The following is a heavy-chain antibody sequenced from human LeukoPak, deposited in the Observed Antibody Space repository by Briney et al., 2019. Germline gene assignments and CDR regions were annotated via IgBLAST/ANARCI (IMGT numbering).Heavy chain of an antibody. D-gene: IGHD2-8*01. CDR2: IYYSGST. V-gene: IGHV4-39*07. Sequence: SETLSLTCTVSGGSISSSSYYWGWIRQPPGKGLEWIGSIYYSGSTNYNPSLKSRVTISVDTSKNQFSLKLSSVTAADTAVYYCARETLGYCTNGVCYAPHAFDIWGQGTMVTVSS. CDR1: GGSISSSSYY. CDR3: ARETLGYCTNGVCYAPHAFDI. J-gene: IGHJ3*02.